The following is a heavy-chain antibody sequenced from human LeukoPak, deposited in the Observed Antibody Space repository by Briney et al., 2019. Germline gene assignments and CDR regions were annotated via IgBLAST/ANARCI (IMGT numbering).Heavy chain of an antibody. D-gene: IGHD3-22*01. CDR3: ARARYYDSSGYYEDFDY. CDR1: GYTFTGYY. CDR2: INPNSGGT. J-gene: IGHJ4*02. V-gene: IGHV1-2*02. Sequence: ASVKASCKASGYTFTGYYMHWVRQAPGQGLEWMGWINPNSGGTNYAQKFQGRVTMTRDTSISTAYMELSRLRSDDTAVYYCARARYYDSSGYYEDFDYWGQGTLVTVSS.